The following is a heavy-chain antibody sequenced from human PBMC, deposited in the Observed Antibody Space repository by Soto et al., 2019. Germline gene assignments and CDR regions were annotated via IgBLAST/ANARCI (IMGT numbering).Heavy chain of an antibody. D-gene: IGHD2-2*01. CDR2: ITYDGSNK. CDR3: ATWMSSTQLHY. J-gene: IGHJ4*02. Sequence: PGGSLRLSCAASGFTFRSYGMHWVRQAPGKGLEWVAAITYDGSNKYYADSVKGRFTISRDNSKNTVYLQMNSLRAEDTAVYYCATWMSSTQLHYWGQGTMVTVSS. V-gene: IGHV3-30*03. CDR1: GFTFRSYG.